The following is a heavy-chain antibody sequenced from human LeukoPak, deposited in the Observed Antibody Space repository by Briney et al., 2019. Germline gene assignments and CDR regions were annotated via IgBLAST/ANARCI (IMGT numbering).Heavy chain of an antibody. CDR2: INPNSGGT. Sequence: ASVKVSCKASGYTFTSYYMHWVRQAPGQGLEWMGWINPNSGGTSYAQKFQGRVTMTRDTSISTAYMELSRLRSDDTAVYYCARVGGWPTPPDYWGQGTLVTVSS. CDR3: ARVGGWPTPPDY. D-gene: IGHD3-16*01. J-gene: IGHJ4*02. V-gene: IGHV1-2*02. CDR1: GYTFTSYY.